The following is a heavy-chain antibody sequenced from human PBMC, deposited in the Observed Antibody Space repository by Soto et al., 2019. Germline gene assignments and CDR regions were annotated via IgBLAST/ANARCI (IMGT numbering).Heavy chain of an antibody. CDR3: AKQVWQLGYCSSTSCSLFDY. V-gene: IGHV3-23*01. CDR2: ISGSGGST. D-gene: IGHD2-2*01. J-gene: IGHJ4*02. CDR1: GFIFSNAW. Sequence: GGSLRLSCEGSGFIFSNAWMNWVRQAPGKGLEWVSAISGSGGSTYYADSVKGRFTISRDNSKNTLYLQMNSLRAEDTAVYYCAKQVWQLGYCSSTSCSLFDYWGQGTLVTVSS.